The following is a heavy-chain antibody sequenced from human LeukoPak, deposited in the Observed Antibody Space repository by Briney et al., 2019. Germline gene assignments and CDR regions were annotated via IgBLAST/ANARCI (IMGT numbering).Heavy chain of an antibody. D-gene: IGHD2-2*01. V-gene: IGHV3-48*02. J-gene: IGHJ6*02. Sequence: PGGSLRLSCAASGFTFSSYSMNWVRQAPGKGLEWVSYISSSSSTIYYADSVKGRFTISRDNAKNSLNLQMNSLRDEDTAVYYCARDGGYCSSTSCYFYYGMDVWGQGTTVTVSS. CDR3: ARDGGYCSSTSCYFYYGMDV. CDR2: ISSSSSTI. CDR1: GFTFSSYS.